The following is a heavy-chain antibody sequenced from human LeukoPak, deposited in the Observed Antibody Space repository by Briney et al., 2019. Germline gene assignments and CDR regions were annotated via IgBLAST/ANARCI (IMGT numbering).Heavy chain of an antibody. V-gene: IGHV1-69*13. J-gene: IGHJ4*02. CDR1: GGTFSNYA. Sequence: GASVKVSCKASGGTFSNYAISWVRQAPGQGLEWMGGIIPIFGTANYAQKFQGRVTITADESTSTAYMELRSLTSDDTAVYYCAREAATGVYFDYWGQETLVTVSS. CDR2: IIPIFGTA. CDR3: AREAATGVYFDY. D-gene: IGHD6-13*01.